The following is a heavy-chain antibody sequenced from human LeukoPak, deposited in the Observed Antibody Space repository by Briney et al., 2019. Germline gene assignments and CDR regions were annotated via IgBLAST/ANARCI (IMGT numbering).Heavy chain of an antibody. CDR2: ISAYNGTT. V-gene: IGHV1-18*01. Sequence: ASVKVSCKASGYTFTIYGIGWVRQAPGQGLEWMGWISAYNGTTNYARKLQGRVTMTTDTSTSTAYMELRSLRSDDTAVYYCARDAKGIAVAGIGYYYYGMDVWGQGTTVTVSS. J-gene: IGHJ6*02. CDR1: GYTFTIYG. D-gene: IGHD6-19*01. CDR3: ARDAKGIAVAGIGYYYYGMDV.